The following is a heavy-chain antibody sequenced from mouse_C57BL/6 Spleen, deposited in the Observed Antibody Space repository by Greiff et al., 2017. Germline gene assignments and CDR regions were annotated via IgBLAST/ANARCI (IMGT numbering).Heavy chain of an antibody. CDR3: ARGTLPYYGSSYDD. J-gene: IGHJ2*01. CDR2: ISYDGSN. V-gene: IGHV3-6*01. CDR1: GYSITSGYY. D-gene: IGHD1-1*01. Sequence: DVKLQESGPGLVKPSQSLSLTCSVTGYSITSGYYWNWIRQFPGNKLEWMGYISYDGSNNYNPSLKNRISITRDTSKNQFFLKLNSVTTEDTATYYCARGTLPYYGSSYDDWGQGTTLTVSS.